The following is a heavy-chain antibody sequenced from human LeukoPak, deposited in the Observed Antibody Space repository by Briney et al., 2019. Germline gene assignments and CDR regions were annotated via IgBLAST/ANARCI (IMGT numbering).Heavy chain of an antibody. CDR3: ARLREGSYYY. J-gene: IGHJ4*02. CDR2: IYYSGST. Sequence: PSETLSLTCTVSGGSISSYYWSWIRQPPGKGLEWIGYIYYSGSTNYNPSLKSRVTISVDTSKNQFSLKLSSVTAADTAVYYCARLREGSYYYWGQGTLVTVSS. CDR1: GGSISSYY. D-gene: IGHD1-26*01. V-gene: IGHV4-59*08.